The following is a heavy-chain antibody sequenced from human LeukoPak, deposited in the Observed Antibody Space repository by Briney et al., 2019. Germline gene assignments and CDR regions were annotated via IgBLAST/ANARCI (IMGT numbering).Heavy chain of an antibody. CDR2: MHHSGST. CDR1: GDSISTSTYY. CDR3: ARRSPHDLYRYHFDC. Sequence: SETLSLTCTVSGDSISTSTYYWGWIRQPPGKGLEWIGSMHHSGSTYYNPSLKSRVTISVDTSKNQCSLKLSSVTAADTAVYFCARRSPHDLYRYHFDCWGQGTLVTVSS. J-gene: IGHJ4*02. D-gene: IGHD3-16*01. V-gene: IGHV4-39*01.